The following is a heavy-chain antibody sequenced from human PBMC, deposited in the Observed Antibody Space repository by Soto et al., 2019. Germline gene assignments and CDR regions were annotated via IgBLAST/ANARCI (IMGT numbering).Heavy chain of an antibody. CDR2: INHSGST. D-gene: IGHD2-2*01. CDR1: GGSFSGYY. J-gene: IGHJ4*02. CDR3: ARYCSSTSCYGGVFDY. Sequence: PSETLSLTCAVYGGSFSGYYWSWFRLPPGKGLQWIGEINHSGSTNYNPSLKSRVTISVDTSKNQFSLKLSSVTAADTAVYYCARYCSSTSCYGGVFDYWGQGTLATVSS. V-gene: IGHV4-34*01.